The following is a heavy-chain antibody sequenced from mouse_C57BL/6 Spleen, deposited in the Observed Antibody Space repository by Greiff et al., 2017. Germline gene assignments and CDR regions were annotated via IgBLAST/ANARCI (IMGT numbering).Heavy chain of an antibody. CDR2: IHPNSGST. CDR1: GYTFTSYW. D-gene: IGHD2-1*01. Sequence: QVQLQQSGAELVKPGASVKLSCKASGYTFTSYWMHWVKQRPGQGLEWIGMIHPNSGSTNYNEKFKSKATLTVDKSSSTAYMQLSSLTSEDSAVYYCARSDYYGNHPDAMDYWGQGTSVTVSS. J-gene: IGHJ4*01. V-gene: IGHV1-64*01. CDR3: ARSDYYGNHPDAMDY.